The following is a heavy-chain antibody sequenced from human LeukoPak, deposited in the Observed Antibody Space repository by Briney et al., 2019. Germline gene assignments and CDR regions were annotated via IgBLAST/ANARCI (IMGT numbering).Heavy chain of an antibody. J-gene: IGHJ4*02. CDR3: AKADYTHLFDY. Sequence: GGSLRLSCAASGFTFSSYSMNWVRQAPGKGLEWVSSISSSSSYIYYADSVKGRFTISRDNAKNSLYLQMNSLRAEDTALYYCAKADYTHLFDYWGQGTLVTVSS. D-gene: IGHD2-2*02. CDR2: ISSSSSYI. V-gene: IGHV3-21*04. CDR1: GFTFSSYS.